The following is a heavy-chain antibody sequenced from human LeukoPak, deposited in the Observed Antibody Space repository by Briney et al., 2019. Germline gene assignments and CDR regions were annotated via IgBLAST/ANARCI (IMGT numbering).Heavy chain of an antibody. CDR2: IHHSGST. CDR3: ASNTRYDFWSGYTLDY. CDR1: GGSISSSNW. D-gene: IGHD3-3*01. Sequence: PSGTLSLTCAVSGGSISSSNWWSWVRQPPGKGLEWIGEIHHSGSTDYNPSLKSRVTISVDTSKNQFSLKLSSVTAADTAVYYCASNTRYDFWSGYTLDYWGQGTLVTVSS. V-gene: IGHV4-4*02. J-gene: IGHJ4*02.